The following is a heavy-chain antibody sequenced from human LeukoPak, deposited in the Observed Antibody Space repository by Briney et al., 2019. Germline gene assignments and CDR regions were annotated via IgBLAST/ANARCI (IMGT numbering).Heavy chain of an antibody. V-gene: IGHV3-21*01. CDR2: ISSSSSYI. CDR3: ARWDVRRTSGWTGAFDI. J-gene: IGHJ3*02. CDR1: GFTFSSYS. Sequence: GGSLRLSCAASGFTFSSYSMNWVRQAPGKGLEWVSSISSSSSYIYYADSVKGRFTISRDNAKNSLYLQMNSLRAEDTAVYYCARWDVRRTSGWTGAFDIWGQGTMVTVSS. D-gene: IGHD6-19*01.